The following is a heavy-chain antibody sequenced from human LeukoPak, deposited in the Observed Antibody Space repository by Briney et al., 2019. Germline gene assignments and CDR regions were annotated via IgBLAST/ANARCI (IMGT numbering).Heavy chain of an antibody. CDR2: IIPIFGTA. J-gene: IGHJ4*02. V-gene: IGHV1-69*01. CDR3: ARESPYYDSSGYYSGHFDY. D-gene: IGHD3-22*01. Sequence: SVKVSCKASGGTFSSYAISWVRQAPGQGLDWMGGIIPIFGTANYAQKFQGRVTITADESTSTAYMELSSLRSEDTAVYYCARESPYYDSSGYYSGHFDYWGQGTLVTVSS. CDR1: GGTFSSYA.